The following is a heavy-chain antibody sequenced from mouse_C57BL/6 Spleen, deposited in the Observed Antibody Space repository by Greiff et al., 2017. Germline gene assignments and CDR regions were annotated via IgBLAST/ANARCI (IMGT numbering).Heavy chain of an antibody. V-gene: IGHV1-80*01. Sequence: VQLQQSGAELVKPGASVKISCKASGYAFSSYWMNWVKQRPGQGLEWIGQIYPGAGDTNYNGKFKGKATLTADKSSSTAYMPLRRLTSEDSAVYFCAGWNCNYVGYDSAMDYWGQGTSVTVAS. CDR1: GYAFSSYW. J-gene: IGHJ4*01. D-gene: IGHD2-1*01. CDR3: AGWNCNYVGYDSAMDY. CDR2: IYPGAGDT.